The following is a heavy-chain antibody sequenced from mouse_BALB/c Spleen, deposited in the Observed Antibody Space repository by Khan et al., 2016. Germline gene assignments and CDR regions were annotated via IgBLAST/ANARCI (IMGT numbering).Heavy chain of an antibody. V-gene: IGHV3-2*02. CDR2: ISYSGST. Sequence: EVQLQESGPGLVKPSQSLSLTCTVTGYSITSDYAWNWIRQFPGNKLEWMGYISYSGSTSYNPSLKSRISITRDTSKNQFFLQLKSVPTEDTATYYCARNYFFDYWGQGTTLTVSS. CDR3: ARNYFFDY. J-gene: IGHJ2*01. CDR1: GYSITSDYA.